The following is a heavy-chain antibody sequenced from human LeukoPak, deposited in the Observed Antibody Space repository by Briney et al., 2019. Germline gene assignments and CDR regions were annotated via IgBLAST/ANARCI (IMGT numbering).Heavy chain of an antibody. V-gene: IGHV3-23*01. CDR2: FCHSGGTT. Sequence: GGSLRLSCAASGFTFSYYGMSWVRQAPGKGLEWVSGFCHSGGTTYADSVKGRFTISRDNSKNILYLQMNSLRAEDTAVYYCARDYYDSSGTDLWGRGTLVTVSS. CDR3: ARDYYDSSGTDL. J-gene: IGHJ2*01. CDR1: GFTFSYYG. D-gene: IGHD3-22*01.